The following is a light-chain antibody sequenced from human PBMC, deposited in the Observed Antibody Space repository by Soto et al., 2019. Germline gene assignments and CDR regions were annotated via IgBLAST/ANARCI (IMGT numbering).Light chain of an antibody. CDR3: SSYTGSDSWV. CDR2: EVS. Sequence: QSALTQPASVSGSPGQSITISCTGTSSDVGYFNYVSWYQQHPGKAPKLMIYEVSNRPSGVSNRFSGSKSGNTASLTISGLQAEDEADYYCSSYTGSDSWVFGGGTQLTVL. V-gene: IGLV2-14*01. J-gene: IGLJ3*02. CDR1: SSDVGYFNY.